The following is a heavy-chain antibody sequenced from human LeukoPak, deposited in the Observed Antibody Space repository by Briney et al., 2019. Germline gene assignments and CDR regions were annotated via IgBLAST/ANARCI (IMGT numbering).Heavy chain of an antibody. CDR3: AKDPGGGSYFDY. CDR2: ISGSGGTT. J-gene: IGHJ4*02. V-gene: IGHV3-23*01. CDR1: GLTFSIYT. D-gene: IGHD1-26*01. Sequence: PGGSLRLSCGASGLTFSIYTMNWVRQAPGKGLEWVSAISGSGGTTYYADSVKGRFTISRDNSKNTLYLQMNSLKAEDTAVYYCAKDPGGGSYFDYWGQGTLVTVSS.